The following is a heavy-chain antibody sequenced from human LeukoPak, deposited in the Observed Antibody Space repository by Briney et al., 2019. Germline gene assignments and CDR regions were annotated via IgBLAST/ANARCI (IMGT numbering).Heavy chain of an antibody. CDR3: ARDNHDYCSGGSCYLGGFDP. CDR2: INHSGST. D-gene: IGHD2-15*01. V-gene: IGHV4-34*01. J-gene: IGHJ5*02. CDR1: GGSFSGYY. Sequence: SETLSLTCAVYGGSFSGYYWSWIRQPPGKGLEWIGEINHSGSTNYNPSLPSRVTISVDTSKNQCALKLSSVTAANTAVYYCARDNHDYCSGGSCYLGGFDPWGQGTLVTVSS.